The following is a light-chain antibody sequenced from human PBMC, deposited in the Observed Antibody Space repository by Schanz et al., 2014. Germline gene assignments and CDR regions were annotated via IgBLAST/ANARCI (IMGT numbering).Light chain of an antibody. CDR3: QQYNSYWG. J-gene: IGKJ1*01. Sequence: DIQMTQSPSTLSASVGDRVTITCRASQSISTWLAWYQQKPGKAPKLLIYGASSLQSGVPSRFSGSGSGTEFTLTISSLQPDDFATYYCQQYNSYWGFGQGTKVEIK. CDR2: GAS. V-gene: IGKV1-5*01. CDR1: QSISTW.